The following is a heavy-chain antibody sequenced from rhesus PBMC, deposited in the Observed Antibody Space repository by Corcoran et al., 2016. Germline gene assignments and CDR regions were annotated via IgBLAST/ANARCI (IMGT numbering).Heavy chain of an antibody. CDR3: ARQGGTYNRFDV. D-gene: IGHD1-44*01. CDR2: ISGTGIT. J-gene: IGHJ5-1*01. CDR1: GGSISRTY. Sequence: QVQLQESGPGLVRPSETLSLTCAVSGGSISRTYWRWIRLAPGRGVEWIVYISGTGITYYNPSLKSRVTLSVDTSKSQLSLKLTSVTAADTAVFYCARQGGTYNRFDVWGPGVLVTVSS. V-gene: IGHV4S11*01.